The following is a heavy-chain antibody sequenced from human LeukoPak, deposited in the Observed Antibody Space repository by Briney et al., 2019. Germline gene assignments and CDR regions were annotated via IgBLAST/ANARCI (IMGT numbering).Heavy chain of an antibody. D-gene: IGHD3-22*01. J-gene: IGHJ4*02. V-gene: IGHV3-53*01. CDR1: GFTVSSNY. Sequence: PGGSLRLSCAASGFTVSSNYMARVRQAPGKGLEWVSVIYSVGTIYYADSVKGRFTISRDNSKNTLYLQMNSLRAEDTAVYYCAREGSYDSSTMWYFDYWGQGTLVTVSS. CDR3: AREGSYDSSTMWYFDY. CDR2: IYSVGTI.